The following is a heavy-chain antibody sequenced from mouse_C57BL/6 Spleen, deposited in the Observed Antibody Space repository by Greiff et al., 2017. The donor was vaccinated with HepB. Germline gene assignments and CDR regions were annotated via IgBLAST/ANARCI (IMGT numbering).Heavy chain of an antibody. Sequence: VQLQQSGAELVKPGASVKLSCKASGYTFTEYTIHWVKQRSGQGLEWIGWFYPGSGSIKYNEKFKDKATLTADKSSSTVYMELSRLTSEDSAVYFCARHEEEGYGNPYYYAMDYWGQGTSVTVSS. V-gene: IGHV1-62-2*01. D-gene: IGHD2-1*01. J-gene: IGHJ4*01. CDR2: FYPGSGSI. CDR1: GYTFTEYT. CDR3: ARHEEEGYGNPYYYAMDY.